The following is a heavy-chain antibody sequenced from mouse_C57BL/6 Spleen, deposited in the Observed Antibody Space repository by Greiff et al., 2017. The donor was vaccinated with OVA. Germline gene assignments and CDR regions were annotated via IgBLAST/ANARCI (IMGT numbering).Heavy chain of an antibody. CDR2: IDPEDGET. Sequence: VQLQQSGAELVKPGASVKLSCTASGFNIQDYYMHWVKPRTEQGLAWIGRIDPEDGETKYAPKVQGKATITADTSSNTADLQLSSLTSEDTAVYYCARRGYYSNPYYAMDYWGQGTSVTVSS. J-gene: IGHJ4*01. V-gene: IGHV14-2*01. CDR1: GFNIQDYY. CDR3: ARRGYYSNPYYAMDY. D-gene: IGHD2-5*01.